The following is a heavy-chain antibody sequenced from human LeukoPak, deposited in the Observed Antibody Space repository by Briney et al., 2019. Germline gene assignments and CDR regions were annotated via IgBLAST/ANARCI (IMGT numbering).Heavy chain of an antibody. CDR3: ARDGGGGSGSYARDLDS. CDR1: GGSFSGYY. Sequence: SETLSLTCAVYGGSFSGYYWSWIRQPPGKGLEWVGYIYHSGSAYYNPSLKSRVTMSVDTSKNQFSLKLNSVTAADTAVYYCARDGGGGSGSYARDLDSWGQGTLVTVAS. V-gene: IGHV4-34*09. CDR2: IYHSGSA. J-gene: IGHJ4*02. D-gene: IGHD3-10*01.